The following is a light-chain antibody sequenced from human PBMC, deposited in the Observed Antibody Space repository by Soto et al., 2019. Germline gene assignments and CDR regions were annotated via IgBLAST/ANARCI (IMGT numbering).Light chain of an antibody. CDR2: DAS. CDR1: QTISNK. V-gene: IGKV3-15*01. J-gene: IGKJ2*01. CDR3: QQYSNWPYT. Sequence: EIVMTQSPATLSVSPGERAALSCRASQTISNKLAWYQQKPGQTPSLLIYDASARAGGVPARFSGSGSGTEFSLTISSLQSADLAVYYCQQYSNWPYTFGQGTKLEI.